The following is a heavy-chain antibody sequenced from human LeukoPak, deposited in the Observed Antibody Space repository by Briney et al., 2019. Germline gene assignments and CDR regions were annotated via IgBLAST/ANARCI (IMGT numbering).Heavy chain of an antibody. Sequence: GGSLRLSCAASGFTFSDYYMSWIRQAPGKGLEWVSAVTATGGATYYADSVKGRFTISRDNSKNSLYLQINTLRPEDTALYYCAKDRRGLATDFDYWGQGTLVTVSS. CDR2: VTATGGAT. J-gene: IGHJ4*02. D-gene: IGHD4-17*01. CDR3: AKDRRGLATDFDY. CDR1: GFTFSDYY. V-gene: IGHV3-23*01.